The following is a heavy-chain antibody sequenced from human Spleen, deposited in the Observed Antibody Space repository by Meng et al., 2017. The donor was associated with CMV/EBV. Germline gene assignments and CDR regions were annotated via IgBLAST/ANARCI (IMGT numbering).Heavy chain of an antibody. Sequence: GESLKISCATSGFTFSDHYMDWVRQAPGKGLEWVGRIRNKANSYTTEYAASVKGRFTISRDDSKNSLYLQMDSLKAEDTAVYSCARVYCTSTSCFKPPDFWGQGTLVTVSS. CDR1: GFTFSDHY. V-gene: IGHV3-72*01. J-gene: IGHJ4*02. CDR3: ARVYCTSTSCFKPPDF. CDR2: IRNKANSYTT. D-gene: IGHD2-2*01.